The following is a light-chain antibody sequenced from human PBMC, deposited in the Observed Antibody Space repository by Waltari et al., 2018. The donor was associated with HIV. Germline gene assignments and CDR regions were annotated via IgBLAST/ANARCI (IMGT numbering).Light chain of an antibody. Sequence: VMTQSPLYLPVTPGEPASISCRSSQSLLHSNGYNYLDWYLQKPGQSPQLLIYLGSNRASGVPDRFSGSGSGTDFTLKISRVEAEDFGVYYCMQTLQTPPWTFGQGTRVEIK. CDR3: MQTLQTPPWT. V-gene: IGKV2-28*01. J-gene: IGKJ1*01. CDR1: QSLLHSNGYNY. CDR2: LGS.